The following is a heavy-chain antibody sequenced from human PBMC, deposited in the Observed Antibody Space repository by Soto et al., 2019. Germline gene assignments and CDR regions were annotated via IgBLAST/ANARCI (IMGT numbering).Heavy chain of an antibody. V-gene: IGHV3-30*18. J-gene: IGHJ4*02. CDR3: AKVKRRITMITDY. CDR2: ISYDGSNK. Sequence: GGSLRLSCAASGFTFSSYGMHWVRQAPGKGLEWVAVISYDGSNKYYADSVKGRFTISRDNSKNTLYLQMNSLRAEDTAVYYCAKVKRRITMITDYWGQGTLVTVSS. CDR1: GFTFSSYG. D-gene: IGHD3-22*01.